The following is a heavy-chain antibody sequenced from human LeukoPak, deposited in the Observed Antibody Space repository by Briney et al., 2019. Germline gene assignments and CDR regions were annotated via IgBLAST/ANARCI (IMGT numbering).Heavy chain of an antibody. V-gene: IGHV3-23*01. Sequence: GGSLRPSCAASGFTFSSYAMSWVRQAPGKGLEWVSAISGSGGSTYYADSVKGRFTISRDNSKNTLYLQMNSLRAEDTAVYYCALDPPYDSSGYYYPYWGQGTLVTVSS. J-gene: IGHJ4*02. CDR1: GFTFSSYA. CDR3: ALDPPYDSSGYYYPY. CDR2: ISGSGGST. D-gene: IGHD3-22*01.